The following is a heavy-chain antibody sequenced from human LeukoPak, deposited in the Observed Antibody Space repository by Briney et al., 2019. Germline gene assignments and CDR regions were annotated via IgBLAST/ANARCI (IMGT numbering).Heavy chain of an antibody. CDR3: ARGPTGLRSYSDY. J-gene: IGHJ4*02. V-gene: IGHV3-21*01. CDR2: ISSSSSYI. D-gene: IGHD5-12*01. CDR1: GFTFSSYS. Sequence: GGSLRLSCAASGFTFSSYSMNRVRQAPGKGLEWVSSISSSSSYIYYADSVKGRFTISRDNAKNSLYLQMNSLRAEDTAVYYCARGPTGLRSYSDYWGQGTLVTVSS.